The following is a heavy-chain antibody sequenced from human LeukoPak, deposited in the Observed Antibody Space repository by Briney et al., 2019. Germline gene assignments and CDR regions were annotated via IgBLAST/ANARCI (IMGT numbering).Heavy chain of an antibody. CDR3: ARVSHPYFDY. CDR1: GGSISSGSYY. Sequence: SQTLSLTCTVSGGSISSGSYYWSWIRQPAGKGLEWIGRIYTSGSTNYNPSLKSRVTISVDTSKNQFSLKLSSVTAADTAVYYCARVSHPYFDYWGQGTLVTVSS. J-gene: IGHJ4*02. CDR2: IYTSGST. V-gene: IGHV4-61*02.